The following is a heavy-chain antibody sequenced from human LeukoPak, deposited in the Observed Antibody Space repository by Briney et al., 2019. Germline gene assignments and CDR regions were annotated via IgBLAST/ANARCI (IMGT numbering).Heavy chain of an antibody. CDR2: INPSGGST. CDR3: AREPRITVIRGGQWYCYMDV. CDR1: GYTFTSYD. D-gene: IGHD3-10*01. V-gene: IGHV1-46*01. Sequence: ASVKVSCKASGYTFTSYDMHWVRQAPGQGLEWMGIINPSGGSTNYAQKFQGRVTMTRDTSTSTVYMDLSSLRSEDTAVSFCAREPRITVIRGGQWYCYMDVWGKGTTVTISS. J-gene: IGHJ6*03.